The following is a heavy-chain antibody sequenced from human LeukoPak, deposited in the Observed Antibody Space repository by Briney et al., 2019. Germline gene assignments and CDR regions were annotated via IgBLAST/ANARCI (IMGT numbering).Heavy chain of an antibody. V-gene: IGHV3-73*01. J-gene: IGHJ4*02. CDR3: TRPAFGGVIGFYY. Sequence: GGSLKLSCAASGFTFSGSAIHWVRQASGKGLEWVGRIRGKANSYATTYAASVKGRFTISRDDSKNTAFLQMNSLETEDTAVYYCTRPAFGGVIGFYYWGQGTLVTVSS. CDR1: GFTFSGSA. D-gene: IGHD3-16*02. CDR2: IRGKANSYAT.